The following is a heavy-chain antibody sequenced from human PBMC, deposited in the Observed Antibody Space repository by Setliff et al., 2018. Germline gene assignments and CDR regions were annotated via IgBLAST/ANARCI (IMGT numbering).Heavy chain of an antibody. CDR2: VYSGSPNT. CDR3: AKEQEITLVPGIIPDAFDL. D-gene: IGHD3-10*01. Sequence: PGGSLRLSCLASGFTFSNNAMSWIRQAPGKGLEWVSVVYSGSPNTYYAASVKGRFSISRDNSKNTVYLQMNSLKIEDTAVYFCAKEQEITLVPGIIPDAFDLWGQGTMVTVSS. J-gene: IGHJ3*01. CDR1: GFTFSNNA. V-gene: IGHV3-23*03.